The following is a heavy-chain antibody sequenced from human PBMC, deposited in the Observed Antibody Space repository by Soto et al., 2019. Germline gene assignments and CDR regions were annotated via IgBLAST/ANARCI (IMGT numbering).Heavy chain of an antibody. D-gene: IGHD6-13*01. CDR2: IDPSDSYT. V-gene: IGHV5-10-1*01. Sequence: PGESLKISFKGSGYSFTSYWISWVRQMPGKGLEWMGRIDPSDSYTNYSPSFQGHVTISADKSISTAYLQWSSLKASDTAMYYCARPGIAAAGTWYYYGMDVWGQGTTVTVSS. J-gene: IGHJ6*02. CDR1: GYSFTSYW. CDR3: ARPGIAAAGTWYYYGMDV.